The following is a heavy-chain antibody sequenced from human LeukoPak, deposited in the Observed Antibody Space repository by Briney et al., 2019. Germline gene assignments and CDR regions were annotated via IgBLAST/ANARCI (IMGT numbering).Heavy chain of an antibody. J-gene: IGHJ4*02. D-gene: IGHD5-12*01. V-gene: IGHV3-7*01. CDR2: IKHDGSEK. Sequence: GGSLRLSCAASGFTFSSYWMSWVRQAPGKGLEWVANIKHDGSEKYYVASVKGRFTISKDNAKNSLFLQMNNLRGEDTAVYYCVEGRGGYVKYKTFDYWGQGTLVTVSS. CDR1: GFTFSSYW. CDR3: VEGRGGYVKYKTFDY.